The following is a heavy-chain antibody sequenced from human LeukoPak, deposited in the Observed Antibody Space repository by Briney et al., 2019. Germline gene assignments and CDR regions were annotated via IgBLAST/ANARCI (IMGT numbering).Heavy chain of an antibody. D-gene: IGHD4/OR15-4a*01. CDR3: AREGRMSMGIEY. J-gene: IGHJ4*02. V-gene: IGHV4-34*01. CDR1: GGSLSGYY. CDR2: INHGGST. Sequence: SETLSLTCAVYGGSLSGYYWSWIRQSPGKGLEGIGEINHGGSTNYNPSPKSRVTMSVDTSKNHFSLKLSSVTAADTAVYFCAREGRMSMGIEYWGQGTLVTVSS.